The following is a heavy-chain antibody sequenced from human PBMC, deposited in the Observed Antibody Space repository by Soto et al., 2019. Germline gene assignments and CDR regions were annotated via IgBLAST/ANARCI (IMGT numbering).Heavy chain of an antibody. J-gene: IGHJ4*02. V-gene: IGHV4-34*01. D-gene: IGHD4-17*01. CDR1: GGSFSGYY. CDR3: ARLTTVTSSPYYFDY. Sequence: QVQLQQWGAGLLKPSETLSLTCAVYGGSFSGYYWSWIRQPPGKGLEWIGEINHSGSTNYNPSLKRRVTISVDTSKNQFSLKLSSVTAADTAVYYCARLTTVTSSPYYFDYWGQGTLVTVSS. CDR2: INHSGST.